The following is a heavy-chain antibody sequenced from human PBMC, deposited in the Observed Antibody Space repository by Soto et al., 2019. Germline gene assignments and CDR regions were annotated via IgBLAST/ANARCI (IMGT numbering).Heavy chain of an antibody. CDR2: ISPYNGNT. V-gene: IGHV1-18*01. Sequence: GASVKVSCKASGYTFSAYGMNWVRQAPGQGLEWMGWISPYNGNTNYEQKVQGRVTMTTDTSTNTVYMELRSLRSDDTAVYYCARGRSGDYVNDVFDIWGQGTMVT. CDR1: GYTFSAYG. J-gene: IGHJ3*02. CDR3: ARGRSGDYVNDVFDI. D-gene: IGHD3-22*01.